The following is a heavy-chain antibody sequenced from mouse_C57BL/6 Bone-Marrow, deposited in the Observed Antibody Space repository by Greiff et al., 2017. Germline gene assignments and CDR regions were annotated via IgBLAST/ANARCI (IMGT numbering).Heavy chain of an antibody. CDR2: INPSSGYT. CDR1: GYTFTSYW. V-gene: IGHV1-7*01. CDR3: ARSPHYYGSSYGYCDV. J-gene: IGHJ1*03. D-gene: IGHD1-1*01. Sequence: QVQLQQSGAELAKPGASVKLSCKASGYTFTSYWLHWVKQRPGQGLEWIGYINPSSGYTKYNRKFKDKATLTAAKSSSTAYMQLSSLTYEYSAVYYCARSPHYYGSSYGYCDVWGTGTTVTVSS.